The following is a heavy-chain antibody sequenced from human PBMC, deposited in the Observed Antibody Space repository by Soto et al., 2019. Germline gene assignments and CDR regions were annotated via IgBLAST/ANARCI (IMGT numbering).Heavy chain of an antibody. V-gene: IGHV4-30-4*01. CDR2: IYYSGST. CDR3: ARATIVLVPAAMVSHWFDP. D-gene: IGHD2-2*01. Sequence: PSETLSLTCTVSGGSISSGDYYWSWIRQPPGKGLEWIGYIYYSGSTYYNPSLKSRVTISVDTSKNQFSLKLSSVTAADTAVYYCARATIVLVPAAMVSHWFDPWGQGAQVTVSS. J-gene: IGHJ5*02. CDR1: GGSISSGDYY.